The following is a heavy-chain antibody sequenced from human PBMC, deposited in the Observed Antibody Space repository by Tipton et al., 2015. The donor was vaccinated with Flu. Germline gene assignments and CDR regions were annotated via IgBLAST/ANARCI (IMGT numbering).Heavy chain of an antibody. CDR2: INSDGSST. J-gene: IGHJ4*02. V-gene: IGHV3-74*01. D-gene: IGHD3-10*01. CDR3: TRASYGSADY. CDR1: GFTFSSYW. Sequence: SLRLSCAASGFTFSSYWMYWVRQVPGKGLVWVSLINSDGSSTNYADSVKGRFTVSRGNAKNTLYLQMNSLRAEDTAVYFCTRASYGSADYWGQGTVVTVSS.